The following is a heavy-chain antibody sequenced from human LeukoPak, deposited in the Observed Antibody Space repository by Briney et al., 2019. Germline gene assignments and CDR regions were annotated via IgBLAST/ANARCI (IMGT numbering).Heavy chain of an antibody. J-gene: IGHJ6*02. Sequence: GGSLRLSCAATGFTFSTYWMSWVRQAPGKGLEWVANIRQDGSAKYYLDSVKGRFTISRDNAKNSLYLQMNSLRAEDTAVYSCTRDRQGPKLYEMHVWGQGTTVTVSS. D-gene: IGHD3-10*01. V-gene: IGHV3-7*01. CDR2: IRQDGSAK. CDR1: GFTFSTYW. CDR3: TRDRQGPKLYEMHV.